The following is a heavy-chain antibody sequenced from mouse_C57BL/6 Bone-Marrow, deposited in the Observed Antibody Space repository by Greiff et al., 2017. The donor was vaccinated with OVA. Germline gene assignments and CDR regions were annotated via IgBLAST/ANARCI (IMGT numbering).Heavy chain of an antibody. V-gene: IGHV1-26*01. D-gene: IGHD1-1*01. J-gene: IGHJ1*03. CDR1: GYTFTDYY. CDR3: ARENYGSSYPWVSDG. Sequence: VQLQQSGPELVKPGASVKISCKASGYTFTDYYMNWVKQSHGKSLEWIGDINPNNGGTSYNQKFKGKATLTVDKSSSTAYMELRSLTSEDSAVYYCARENYGSSYPWVSDGWGTGTTVTVSS. CDR2: INPNNGGT.